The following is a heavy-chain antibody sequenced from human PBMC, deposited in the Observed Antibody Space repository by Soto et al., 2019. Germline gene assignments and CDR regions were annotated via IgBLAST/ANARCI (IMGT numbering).Heavy chain of an antibody. Sequence: ASVKVSCKASGYTFTSYGLSWVRQAPGQGLEWMGRISAYNYNTNYVQKLQGRVTMTTDTSTSTAYMELRSLRSDDTAVYYCARVVGVLGHWFDPWGQGTLVTVSS. V-gene: IGHV1-18*01. D-gene: IGHD1-26*01. CDR1: GYTFTSYG. CDR2: ISAYNYNT. CDR3: ARVVGVLGHWFDP. J-gene: IGHJ5*02.